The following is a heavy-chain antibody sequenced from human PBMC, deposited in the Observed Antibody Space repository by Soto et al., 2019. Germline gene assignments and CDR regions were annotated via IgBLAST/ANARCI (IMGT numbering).Heavy chain of an antibody. V-gene: IGHV1-18*01. J-gene: IGHJ4*02. D-gene: IGHD1-1*01. CDR1: GYTFTSYG. CDR2: ISAHNGNT. CDR3: ARGRYGDY. Sequence: QVHLVQSGAEVKKPGASVKVSCKASGYTFTSYGITWVRQAPGQGLEWMGWISAHNGNTDYAQKLQGRVIVTRDTSTSTAYMELRSLRSDDTDVHYCARGRYGDYWGQGALVTVSS.